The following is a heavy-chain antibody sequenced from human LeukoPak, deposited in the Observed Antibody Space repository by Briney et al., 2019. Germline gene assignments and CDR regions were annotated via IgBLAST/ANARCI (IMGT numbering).Heavy chain of an antibody. Sequence: GGSLRLSCAAPGLTFSSYAMSWVRQAPGKGLEWVSAISGSGGSTYYADSVKGRFTISRDNSKNTLYLQMNSLRAEDTAVYYCAKETYYYGSGSYYNSGFDPWGQGTLVTVSS. CDR2: ISGSGGST. D-gene: IGHD3-10*01. CDR1: GLTFSSYA. V-gene: IGHV3-23*01. CDR3: AKETYYYGSGSYYNSGFDP. J-gene: IGHJ5*02.